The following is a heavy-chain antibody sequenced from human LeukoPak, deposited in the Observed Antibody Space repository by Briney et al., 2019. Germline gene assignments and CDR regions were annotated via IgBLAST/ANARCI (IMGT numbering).Heavy chain of an antibody. Sequence: ASVKVSCKASGGTFSSYAISWVRQAPGQGLEWMGGIIPIFGTANYAQKFQGRVTITTDESTSTAYMELSSLRSEDTAVYYCAQAEYYDFWSGPLDVWGKGTTVTVSS. D-gene: IGHD3-3*01. J-gene: IGHJ6*04. CDR3: AQAEYYDFWSGPLDV. CDR2: IIPIFGTA. V-gene: IGHV1-69*05. CDR1: GGTFSSYA.